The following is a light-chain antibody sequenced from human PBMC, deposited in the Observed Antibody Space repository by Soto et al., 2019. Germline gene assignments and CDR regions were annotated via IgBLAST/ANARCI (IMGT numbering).Light chain of an antibody. Sequence: DIQLTQSPSFLSASVRDRVTITCRASQGISSYLAWYQQKPGKAPKLLIYAASTLQSGVPSRFSGSGSGTEFTFTISSLQPEDFATYYCQQLNSYPRTFGQGTKVDIK. CDR1: QGISSY. J-gene: IGKJ1*01. CDR3: QQLNSYPRT. V-gene: IGKV1-9*01. CDR2: AAS.